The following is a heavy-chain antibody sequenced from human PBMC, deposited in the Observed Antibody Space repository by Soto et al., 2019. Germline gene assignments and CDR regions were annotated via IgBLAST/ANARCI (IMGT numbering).Heavy chain of an antibody. D-gene: IGHD6-19*01. CDR2: IYYSGST. CDR1: GGSISSSSYY. V-gene: IGHV4-39*01. Sequence: QLQLQESGPGLVKPSETLSLTCTVSGGSISSSSYYWGWIRQPPGKGLEWIGSIYYSGSTYYNPSRKRRATISVATSKDPFSLKLSSVTAADTAVYYCARTRAVWFDPWGQGTLVTVSS. CDR3: ARTRAVWFDP. J-gene: IGHJ5*02.